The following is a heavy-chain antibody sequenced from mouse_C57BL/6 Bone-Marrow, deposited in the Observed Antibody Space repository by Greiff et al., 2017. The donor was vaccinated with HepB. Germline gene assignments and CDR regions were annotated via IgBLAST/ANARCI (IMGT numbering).Heavy chain of an antibody. Sequence: EVQLVESGAELVKPGASVKLSCTASGFTINDYYMHWVKQRPEQGLEWIGRIDPEDGETKYAPKFQGKATITADTSSNTAYLQLSSLTSEDTAVYYCARSGYYGSSWDWYFDVWGTGTTVTVSS. D-gene: IGHD1-1*01. V-gene: IGHV14-2*01. CDR1: GFTINDYY. CDR2: IDPEDGET. CDR3: ARSGYYGSSWDWYFDV. J-gene: IGHJ1*03.